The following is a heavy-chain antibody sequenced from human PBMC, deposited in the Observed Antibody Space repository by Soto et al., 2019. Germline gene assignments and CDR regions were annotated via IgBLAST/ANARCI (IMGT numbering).Heavy chain of an antibody. CDR2: IIPIFGTA. Sequence: QVQLVQSGAEVKKPGSSVKVSCKASGGTFSSYAISWVRQAPGQRLEWMRGIIPIFGTANYAQKLQGRVTIHSDESTSPADMELSSLRSEDTAVYSCARNRSDYGYYSYYYGMDVWGQGTTVTVSS. V-gene: IGHV1-69*05. J-gene: IGHJ6*02. CDR1: GGTFSSYA. CDR3: ARNRSDYGYYSYYYGMDV. D-gene: IGHD4-17*01.